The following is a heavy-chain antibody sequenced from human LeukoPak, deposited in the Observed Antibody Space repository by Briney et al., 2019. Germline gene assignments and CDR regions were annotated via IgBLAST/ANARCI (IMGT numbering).Heavy chain of an antibody. Sequence: SETLSLTCTVSGGSISSYYWSWIRQPPGKGLEWIGYIYYSGSTNYNPSLKSRVTISLDTSKNQLSLKLISVTAADTAVYYCATNGGGTYYGAFDIWGQGTMVTVSS. V-gene: IGHV4-59*01. J-gene: IGHJ3*02. CDR3: ATNGGGTYYGAFDI. CDR1: GGSISSYY. D-gene: IGHD3-10*01. CDR2: IYYSGST.